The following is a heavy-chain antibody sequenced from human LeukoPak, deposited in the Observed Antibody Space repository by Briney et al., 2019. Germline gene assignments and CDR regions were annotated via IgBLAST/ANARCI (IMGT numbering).Heavy chain of an antibody. Sequence: PGGSLRLSCAASGFTFSSYEMNWVRQAPGKGLEWVSYISSSGSTIYYADSVKGRFTISRDNAKNSLYLQMNSLRAEDTAVYYCARDYCSGGSCYSHCYYYYMDVWGKGTTVTVSS. CDR1: GFTFSSYE. J-gene: IGHJ6*03. CDR2: ISSSGSTI. CDR3: ARDYCSGGSCYSHCYYYYMDV. V-gene: IGHV3-48*03. D-gene: IGHD2-15*01.